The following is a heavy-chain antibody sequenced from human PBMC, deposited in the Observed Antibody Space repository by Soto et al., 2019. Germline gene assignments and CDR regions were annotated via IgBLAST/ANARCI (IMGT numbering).Heavy chain of an antibody. D-gene: IGHD3-3*01. CDR2: ISGSGGST. CDR1: GFTISSYA. CDR3: AKHYDFWSGYPKYYFDY. Sequence: GGSLRLSCAASGFTISSYAMSWVRQAPGKGLEWVSAISGSGGSTYYADSVKGRFTISRDNSKNTLYLQMNSLRAEDTAVYYCAKHYDFWSGYPKYYFDYWGQGTLVTVSS. J-gene: IGHJ4*02. V-gene: IGHV3-23*01.